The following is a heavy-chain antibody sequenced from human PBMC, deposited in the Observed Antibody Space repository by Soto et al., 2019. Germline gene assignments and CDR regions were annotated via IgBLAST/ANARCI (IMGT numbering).Heavy chain of an antibody. V-gene: IGHV1-46*01. CDR3: ARYTAKMGPFDY. CDR2: INPSGGST. Sequence: QVQLVQSGAEVKKPGASVKVSCKASGYTFTSYYMHWVRQAPGQGLEWMGIINPSGGSTSYAQKFQGRVTMTRDTSTSTVYMELSSLRAEDTAVYYCARYTAKMGPFDYWGQGTLVTVSS. CDR1: GYTFTSYY. J-gene: IGHJ4*02.